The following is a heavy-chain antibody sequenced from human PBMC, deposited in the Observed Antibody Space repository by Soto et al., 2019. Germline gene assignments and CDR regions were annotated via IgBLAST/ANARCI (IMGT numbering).Heavy chain of an antibody. CDR2: IYYSGST. V-gene: IGHV4-39*01. D-gene: IGHD1-1*01. CDR1: GGSISSSSYY. Sequence: QLQLQESGPGLVKPSETLSLTCTVSGGSISSSSYYWGWIRQPPGKGLEWIGSIYYSGSTYYNPSLKSRVTICVATSKNQFALKLSSVTAADTAVYYCARRVEGLDYWGQGTLVTVSS. CDR3: ARRVEGLDY. J-gene: IGHJ4*02.